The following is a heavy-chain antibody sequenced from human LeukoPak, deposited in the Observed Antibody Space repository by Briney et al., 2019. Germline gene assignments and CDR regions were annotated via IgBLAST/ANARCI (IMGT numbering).Heavy chain of an antibody. V-gene: IGHV1-46*01. Sequence: ASVKVSCKAPGYTFTSYYMHWVRQAPGQGLEWMGIINPSGGSTSYAQKFQGRVTMTRDTSTSTVYMELSSLRSEDTAVYYCARGPSTYYYDSSGYQWDYWGQGTLVTVSS. CDR3: ARGPSTYYYDSSGYQWDY. CDR1: GYTFTSYY. J-gene: IGHJ4*02. CDR2: INPSGGST. D-gene: IGHD3-22*01.